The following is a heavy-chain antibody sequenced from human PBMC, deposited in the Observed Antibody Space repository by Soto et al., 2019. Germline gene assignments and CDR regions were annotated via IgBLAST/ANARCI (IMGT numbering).Heavy chain of an antibody. CDR3: ARAMVRGVILTNWFDP. J-gene: IGHJ5*02. CDR1: GFSLSNARMG. Sequence: SGPTLVNPTETLTLTCTVSGFSLSNARMGVSWIRQPPGKALEWLAHIFSNDEKSYSTSLKSRLTISEDTSKSQVVLTMTNMDAVDTATYYCARAMVRGVILTNWFDPWGQGTLVTVSS. D-gene: IGHD3-10*01. CDR2: IFSNDEK. V-gene: IGHV2-26*01.